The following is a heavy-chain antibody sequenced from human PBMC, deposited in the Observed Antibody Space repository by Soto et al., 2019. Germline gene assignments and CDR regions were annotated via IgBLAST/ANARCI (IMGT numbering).Heavy chain of an antibody. CDR1: GFIFRNYN. CDR3: ARADYCTFEN. Sequence: EVQLLESGGGLVQPGGSLRLSCSASGFIFRNYNMHWVRQAPGKGQEYVSGISSYGGSTFYADSVKVRFSISRDNSKNTLHLKIGSLRPKDIGTYYCARADYCTFENWGHGTLVAVSS. D-gene: IGHD4-4*01. V-gene: IGHV3-64*07. J-gene: IGHJ4*01. CDR2: ISSYGGST.